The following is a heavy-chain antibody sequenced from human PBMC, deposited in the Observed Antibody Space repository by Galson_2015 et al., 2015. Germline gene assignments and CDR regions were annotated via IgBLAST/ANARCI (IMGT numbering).Heavy chain of an antibody. D-gene: IGHD3-10*01. CDR3: ARSNYGSGRPGNWFFDL. CDR2: IGTAGDT. Sequence: SLRLSCAASGFTFSNSDMNWVRQAPGKGLEWVSAIGTAGDTYYPGYAKGRFTISRENAKNSLYIQLNNLRARDTAVYYCARSNYGSGRPGNWFFDLWGRGTLVTVSP. CDR1: GFTFSNSD. J-gene: IGHJ2*01. V-gene: IGHV3-13*01.